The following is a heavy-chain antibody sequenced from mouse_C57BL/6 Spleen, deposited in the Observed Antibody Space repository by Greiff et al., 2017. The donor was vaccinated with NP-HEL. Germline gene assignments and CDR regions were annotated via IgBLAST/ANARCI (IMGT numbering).Heavy chain of an antibody. CDR1: GFSFTSYA. Sequence: QVQLKESGPGLVAPSPSLSITCTVSGFSFTSYAISWVRQPPGKGLEWLGVIWTGGGTNYNSALKSRLSINKDNSKSQVFLKMNSLQSDDTARYDCAGTDYGSSGFAYWGKGTLVTVSA. CDR3: AGTDYGSSGFAY. J-gene: IGHJ3*01. CDR2: IWTGGGT. D-gene: IGHD1-1*01. V-gene: IGHV2-9-1*01.